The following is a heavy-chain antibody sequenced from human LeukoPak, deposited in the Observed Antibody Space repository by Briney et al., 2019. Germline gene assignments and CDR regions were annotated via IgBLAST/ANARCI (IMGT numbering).Heavy chain of an antibody. J-gene: IGHJ3*02. Sequence: SETLSLTCAVFGDSISSSNWWSWVRQPPGKGLEWIGEIYHSGTTNYNPSLKSRVTISIDKSKNHFSLNLSSVSAADTAVYYCATTTVTPNGDAFDIWGQGTLVTVSS. D-gene: IGHD4-17*01. CDR2: IYHSGTT. V-gene: IGHV4-4*02. CDR1: GDSISSSNW. CDR3: ATTTVTPNGDAFDI.